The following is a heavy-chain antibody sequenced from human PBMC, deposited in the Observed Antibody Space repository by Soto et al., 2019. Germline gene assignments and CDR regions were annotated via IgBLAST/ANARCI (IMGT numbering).Heavy chain of an antibody. V-gene: IGHV3-23*01. CDR3: AKDIGELRCFYWSDY. Sequence: GGSLRLSCAASGFTFSSYAMTWVRQAPGKGLEWVSAISGSGYTTYYADSVKGRFTISRDNSKNTLYLQMNSLRAEDTAVYYCAKDIGELRCFYWSDYWGQGTLVTSPQ. CDR2: ISGSGYTT. J-gene: IGHJ4*02. CDR1: GFTFSSYA. D-gene: IGHD3-9*01.